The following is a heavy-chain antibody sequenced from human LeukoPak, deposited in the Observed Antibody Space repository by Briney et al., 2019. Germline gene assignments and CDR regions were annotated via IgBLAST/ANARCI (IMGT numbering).Heavy chain of an antibody. Sequence: ASVKVSCKASGYTFTSYGISWVRQAPGQGLEWMGWISPYNGNTNYAQNFQGRVTMTTDTSTSTAYMELRSLRSDDTAVYHCARNGITIFGVVIKGCDYWGQGTLVTVSS. D-gene: IGHD3-3*01. V-gene: IGHV1-18*01. J-gene: IGHJ4*02. CDR2: ISPYNGNT. CDR3: ARNGITIFGVVIKGCDY. CDR1: GYTFTSYG.